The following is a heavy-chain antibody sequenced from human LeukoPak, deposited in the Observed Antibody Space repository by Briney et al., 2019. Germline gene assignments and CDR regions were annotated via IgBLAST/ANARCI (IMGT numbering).Heavy chain of an antibody. CDR1: GDSITSFY. V-gene: IGHV4-4*09. Sequence: SETLSLTCSVSGDSITSFYWSWIRQAPGKGLECIGFIYINGDTSYNPSLKGRATLSLDTSRNQFSLKLSSVTAADTAVYYCARNYGSGLGYWGQGTLVTVSS. CDR2: IYINGDT. CDR3: ARNYGSGLGY. D-gene: IGHD3-10*01. J-gene: IGHJ4*02.